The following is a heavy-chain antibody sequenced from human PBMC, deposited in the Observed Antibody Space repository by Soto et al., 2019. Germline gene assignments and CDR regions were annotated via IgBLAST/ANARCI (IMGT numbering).Heavy chain of an antibody. D-gene: IGHD2-2*01. CDR3: ARFRLHDCSSISCYIPDFDY. J-gene: IGHJ4*02. CDR2: IIPIFGTA. V-gene: IGHV1-69*06. Sequence: SVKVSCKASGGTFSSYAISWVRQAPGQGLEWMGGIIPIFGTANYAQKFQGRVTITADKSTSTAYMELSSLRSEDTAVYYCARFRLHDCSSISCYIPDFDYWGQGTRVTVSS. CDR1: GGTFSSYA.